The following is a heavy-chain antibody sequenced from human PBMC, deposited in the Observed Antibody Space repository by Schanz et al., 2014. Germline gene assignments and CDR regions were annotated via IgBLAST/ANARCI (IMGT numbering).Heavy chain of an antibody. J-gene: IGHJ4*02. CDR2: INWNGGST. V-gene: IGHV3-20*04. D-gene: IGHD1-7*01. CDR1: GFTFSNHA. CDR3: AMGGYQLHH. Sequence: EVQLLESGGGLAQPGGSLRLSCAASGFTFSNHAMSWVRQAPGKGLEWVSGINWNGGSTGYADSVKGRFTISRDNAENTLYLQMNSLRVEDTAVYYCAMGGYQLHHWGQGTLVTVSS.